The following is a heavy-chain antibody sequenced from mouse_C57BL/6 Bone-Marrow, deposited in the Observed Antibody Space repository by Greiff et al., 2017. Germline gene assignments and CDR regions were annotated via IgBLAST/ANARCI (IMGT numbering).Heavy chain of an antibody. V-gene: IGHV1-18*01. CDR2: INPNNGGT. Sequence: EVQLQQSGPELVKPGASVKIPCKASGYTFTDYNMDWVNQSHGKSLEWIGDINPNNGGTIYNQKFKGKATLTVDKSSSTAYMELRSLTSEDTAVYYCAREGRDWEEFAYWGQGTLVTVSA. D-gene: IGHD4-1*01. CDR1: GYTFTDYN. CDR3: AREGRDWEEFAY. J-gene: IGHJ3*01.